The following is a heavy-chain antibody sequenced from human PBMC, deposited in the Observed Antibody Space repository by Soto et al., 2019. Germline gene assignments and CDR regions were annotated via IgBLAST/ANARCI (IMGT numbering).Heavy chain of an antibody. CDR3: AKVKGLWFGEQYGMDV. J-gene: IGHJ6*02. CDR2: ISYDGSNK. V-gene: IGHV3-30*18. D-gene: IGHD3-10*01. CDR1: GFTFSSYG. Sequence: PGGSLRLSCAASGFTFSSYGMRWVRQAPGKGLKWVAVISYDGSNKYYADSVKGRFTISRDNSKNTLYLQMNSLRAEDTAVYYCAKVKGLWFGEQYGMDVWGQGTTVTVSS.